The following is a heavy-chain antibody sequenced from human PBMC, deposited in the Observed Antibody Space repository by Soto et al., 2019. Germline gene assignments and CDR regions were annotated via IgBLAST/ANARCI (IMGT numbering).Heavy chain of an antibody. CDR1: GGTFNNYA. D-gene: IGHD1-26*01. Sequence: QVQLVQSGAEVKKPGSSVRVSCKASGGTFNNYAVHWVRQAPGQGLEWMGGIIPKFSTSSSAQKFQGRVTMNVDSSTNTAYMELISLRSEDTALYYCGRGGIGSQSYAFDIWGQGTAVTVSS. V-gene: IGHV1-69*06. CDR3: GRGGIGSQSYAFDI. J-gene: IGHJ3*02. CDR2: IIPKFSTS.